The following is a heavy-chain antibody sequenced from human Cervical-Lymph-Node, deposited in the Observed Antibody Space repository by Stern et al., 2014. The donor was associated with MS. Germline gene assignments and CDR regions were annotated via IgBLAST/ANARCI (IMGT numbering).Heavy chain of an antibody. V-gene: IGHV1-18*01. D-gene: IGHD3-3*01. J-gene: IGHJ4*02. CDR2: VSAYNGNQ. CDR3: ARGPERGYDFWSGYYFDY. CDR1: GYTFTSYG. Sequence: VQLVQSGAEVKKPGASVKVSCKASGYTFTSYGISWVRQAPGQGLERKGWVSAYNGNQNYAQKLQGRVTMTTDTSTSTAYMELRSLRSDDTAVYYCARGPERGYDFWSGYYFDYWGQGTLVTVSS.